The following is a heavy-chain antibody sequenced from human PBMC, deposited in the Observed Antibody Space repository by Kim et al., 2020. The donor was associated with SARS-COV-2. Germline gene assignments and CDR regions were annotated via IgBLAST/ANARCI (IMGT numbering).Heavy chain of an antibody. J-gene: IGHJ4*02. Sequence: ASVKVSCKASGYSLTNSALHWVRQAPGQRLEWMGWINAGNANTKYSQKFQGRVTITSDISATTAYMELSSLKSEDTTVYYCARGGIAVAGGLDYWGQGTLVTVSS. CDR2: INAGNANT. CDR3: ARGGIAVAGGLDY. V-gene: IGHV1-3*01. CDR1: GYSLTNSA. D-gene: IGHD6-19*01.